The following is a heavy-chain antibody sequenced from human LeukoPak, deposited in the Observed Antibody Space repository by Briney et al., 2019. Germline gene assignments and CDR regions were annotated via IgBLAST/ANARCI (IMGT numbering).Heavy chain of an antibody. CDR2: INHSGST. Sequence: KPSETLSLTCAVYGGSFSGYYWSWIRQPPGKGLEWIGEINHSGSTNYNPSLKSRVTISVDTSKNQFSLKLSSVTAADTAVYYCARAVSRTFDYWGQGTLVTVSS. V-gene: IGHV4-34*01. CDR1: GGSFSGYY. CDR3: ARAVSRTFDY. J-gene: IGHJ4*02. D-gene: IGHD4-17*01.